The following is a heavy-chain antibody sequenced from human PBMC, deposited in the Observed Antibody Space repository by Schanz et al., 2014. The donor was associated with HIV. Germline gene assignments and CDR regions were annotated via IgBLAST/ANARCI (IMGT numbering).Heavy chain of an antibody. D-gene: IGHD3-10*01. J-gene: IGHJ6*02. Sequence: EAQLLESGGGLVQPGGSLRLSCAASGFTFSSYAMSWVRQAPGKGLEWVSVISGSGGSTYYADSVKGRFTISRDNSKNTLYLQMNTLRAEDTAVYYCAREDGWFGDIYYFGLDVWGRGTTVTVSS. CDR2: ISGSGGST. CDR1: GFTFSSYA. CDR3: AREDGWFGDIYYFGLDV. V-gene: IGHV3-23*01.